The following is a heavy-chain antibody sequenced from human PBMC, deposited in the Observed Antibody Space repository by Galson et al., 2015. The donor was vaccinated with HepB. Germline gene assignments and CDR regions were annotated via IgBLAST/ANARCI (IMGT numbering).Heavy chain of an antibody. CDR2: IIPIFGIA. D-gene: IGHD2-15*01. Sequence: SVKVSCKASGGTFSSYAISWVRQAPGQGLEWMGGIIPIFGIANYAQKFQGRVTITADESTSTAYMELSSLRSEDTAVYYCARAIVGVRSTSYWYFDLWGRGTLVTVSS. J-gene: IGHJ2*01. V-gene: IGHV1-69*13. CDR1: GGTFSSYA. CDR3: ARAIVGVRSTSYWYFDL.